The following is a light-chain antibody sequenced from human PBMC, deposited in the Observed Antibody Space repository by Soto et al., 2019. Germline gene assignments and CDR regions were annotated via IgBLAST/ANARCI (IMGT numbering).Light chain of an antibody. CDR3: SSHKIGSTYA. Sequence: QSALTQPASVSGSPGQSITISCTGTSSDIGYYNYVSWFQQHPGKAPKLIISQVTNRPSGISTRFSGSKSGNTASLTISGLQAEDEALYYCSSHKIGSTYASGTGTKVTVL. J-gene: IGLJ1*01. CDR1: SSDIGYYNY. CDR2: QVT. V-gene: IGLV2-14*01.